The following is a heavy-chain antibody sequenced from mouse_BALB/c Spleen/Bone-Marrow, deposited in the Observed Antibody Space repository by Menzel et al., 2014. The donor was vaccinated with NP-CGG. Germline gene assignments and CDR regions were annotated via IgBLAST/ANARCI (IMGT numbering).Heavy chain of an antibody. J-gene: IGHJ2*01. D-gene: IGHD1-3*01. Sequence: DVKLVESGPGRVKPSQSLSLTCTVTGYSITSAYAWNWIRQFPGNNLEWMGYISPSGLTSYNPSLKGRISIARDTSKNQFFLQLNSVTTEDTATYYCARSGNFFDFWGQGTTLTVSS. CDR2: ISPSGLT. CDR3: ARSGNFFDF. CDR1: GYSITSAYA. V-gene: IGHV3-2*02.